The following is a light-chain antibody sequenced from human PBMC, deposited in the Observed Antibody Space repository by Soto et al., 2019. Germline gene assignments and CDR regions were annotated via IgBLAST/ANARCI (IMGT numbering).Light chain of an antibody. CDR2: DAS. J-gene: IGKJ1*01. V-gene: IGKV1-5*01. CDR3: QQYNNWWT. Sequence: DIQMTQSPSALSASVGDRVTITCRASQSISSWLAWYQQKPGKAPKLLIYDASSLESGVPSMFGGSGSRKEFTLTISSLQSEDSAVYYCQQYNNWWTFGQGTKVDI. CDR1: QSISSW.